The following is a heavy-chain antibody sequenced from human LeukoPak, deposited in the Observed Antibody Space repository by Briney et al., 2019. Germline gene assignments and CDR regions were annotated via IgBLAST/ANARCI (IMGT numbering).Heavy chain of an antibody. CDR1: GYTFNHHG. J-gene: IGHJ4*02. D-gene: IGHD6-19*01. V-gene: IGHV1-18*01. CDR3: MRDPTNTSGRYAYFDY. Sequence: GASVTVSCKASGYTFNHHGISWVRQAPGQGLEWMGWISCYNGDTNYAQKFQGRVTMSTATSTSTAYMELTGLRPDDTAVYYCMRDPTNTSGRYAYFDYWGQGTLVTVSS. CDR2: ISCYNGDT.